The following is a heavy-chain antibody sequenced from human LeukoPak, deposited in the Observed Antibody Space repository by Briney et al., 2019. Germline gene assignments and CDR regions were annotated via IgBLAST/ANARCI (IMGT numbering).Heavy chain of an antibody. J-gene: IGHJ4*02. CDR3: ARWQLERPYHFDC. CDR1: GFTFSSYW. Sequence: GGSLRLSCAASGFTFSSYWMSLVRQAPGKGLEWVANIKQDGSEKYYVDSVKGRFTVSRDNAKNSLYLQMNSLRAEDTAVYYCARWQLERPYHFDCWGQGALVTVSS. CDR2: IKQDGSEK. V-gene: IGHV3-7*01. D-gene: IGHD1-1*01.